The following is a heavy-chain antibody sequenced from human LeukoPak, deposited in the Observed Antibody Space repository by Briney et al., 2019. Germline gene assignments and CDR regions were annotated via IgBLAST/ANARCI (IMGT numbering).Heavy chain of an antibody. CDR2: IYPGDSDT. CDR1: GSSFTSYW. Sequence: GASLKISCKGSGSSFTSYWSGGVRQMPGKGLERMGIIYPGDSDTRYSPSFQGQVTISAEKSISTPYLQWSSLKASDTALYYCASRKKGMATAGFDYWGQGTLVTVSS. CDR3: ASRKKGMATAGFDY. V-gene: IGHV5-51*01. D-gene: IGHD5-24*01. J-gene: IGHJ4*02.